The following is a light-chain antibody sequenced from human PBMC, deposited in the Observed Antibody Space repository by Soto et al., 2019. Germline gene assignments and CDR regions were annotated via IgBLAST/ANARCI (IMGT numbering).Light chain of an antibody. CDR1: KNDSGVYDF. J-gene: IGLJ1*01. CDR2: AVV. Sequence: QSALTQPPSASGSPGQSVTISCTGTKNDSGVYDFVSWYQHHPGKAPRLIIYAVVQLPSGVPDRFSGSKSGNTASLTVSGLQAADAADYFRKSYAASNTYVFGSGTKVTAL. CDR3: KSYAASNTYV. V-gene: IGLV2-8*01.